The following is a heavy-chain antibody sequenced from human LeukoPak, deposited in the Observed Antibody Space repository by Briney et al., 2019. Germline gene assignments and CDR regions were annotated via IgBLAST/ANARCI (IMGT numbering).Heavy chain of an antibody. CDR2: IKSKTDGGTT. CDR3: TTHLGYCSSTSCYTVDYFDY. V-gene: IGHV3-15*01. D-gene: IGHD2-2*02. Sequence: GGSLRLSCAASGFTFSNAWMSWVRQAPGKGLEWVGRIKSKTDGGTTDYAAPVKGGFTISRDDSKNTLYLQMNSLKTEGTAVYYCTTHLGYCSSTSCYTVDYFDYWGQGTLVTVSS. CDR1: GFTFSNAW. J-gene: IGHJ4*02.